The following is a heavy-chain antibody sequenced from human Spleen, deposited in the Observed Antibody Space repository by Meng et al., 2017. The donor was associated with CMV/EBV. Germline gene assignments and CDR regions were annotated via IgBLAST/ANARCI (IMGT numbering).Heavy chain of an antibody. Sequence: GGSLRLSCAAYGFTFSSYWMHWVRQAPGKGLVWVSSINSDRSDIKYADSVKGRFIISRDNAKNTLYLQMSGLRAEDTAVYYCARDPVGWELPFDYWGLGTLVTVSS. J-gene: IGHJ4*02. CDR2: INSDRSDI. CDR3: ARDPVGWELPFDY. D-gene: IGHD1-26*01. V-gene: IGHV3-74*03. CDR1: GFTFSSYW.